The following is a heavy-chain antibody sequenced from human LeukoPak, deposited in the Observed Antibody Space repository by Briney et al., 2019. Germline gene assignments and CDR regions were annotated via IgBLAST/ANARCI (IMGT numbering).Heavy chain of an antibody. CDR1: GYTFTGYY. CDR3: ARAVYSDYDSSGVDAFDI. CDR2: INPNSGGT. J-gene: IGHJ3*02. D-gene: IGHD3-22*01. Sequence: PWASVRVSCKASGYTFTGYYMHWVRQAPGQGLEWMGWINPNSGGTNYAQKFQGRVTMTRDTSISTAYMELSRLRSDDTAVYYCARAVYSDYDSSGVDAFDIWGQGTMVTVSS. V-gene: IGHV1-2*02.